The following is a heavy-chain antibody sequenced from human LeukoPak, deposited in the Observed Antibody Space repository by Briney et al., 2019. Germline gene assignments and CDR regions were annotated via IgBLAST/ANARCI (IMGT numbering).Heavy chain of an antibody. D-gene: IGHD1-26*01. CDR3: VREWELSFRYFDY. J-gene: IGHJ4*02. V-gene: IGHV1-2*02. CDR1: GYTFTGYY. Sequence: ASVKVSCKASGYTFTGYYMHWVRQAPGQGLEWMGWINPNSGGTNYAQKFQGRVTMTRDTSTSTAYMELSRLRSDDTAVYYCVREWELSFRYFDYWGQGTLVTVSS. CDR2: INPNSGGT.